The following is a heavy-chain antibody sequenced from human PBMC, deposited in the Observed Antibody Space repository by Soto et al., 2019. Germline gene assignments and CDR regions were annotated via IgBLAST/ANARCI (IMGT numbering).Heavy chain of an antibody. CDR2: IGYSGAT. CDR3: ARGGASSKWFAP. CDR1: GGSITSGGSF. D-gene: IGHD2-15*01. V-gene: IGHV4-31*03. Sequence: PSETLSLTCTVSGGSITSGGSFWSWIRQHPGKGPEWIAFIGYSGATSYNPSLASRVTISADTYKSQFSLNLRSVTAVDTAVYYCARGGASSKWFAPWGQGTLVTVSS. J-gene: IGHJ5*02.